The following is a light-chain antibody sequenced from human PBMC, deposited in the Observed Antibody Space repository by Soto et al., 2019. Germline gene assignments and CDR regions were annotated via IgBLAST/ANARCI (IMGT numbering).Light chain of an antibody. CDR3: QHYNNWSPLT. J-gene: IGKJ1*01. Sequence: EIVMTQSPATLSVPPGERATLSCRASQSVASNLAWYQQKPGQAPRLLIYGASTRATGISARFSGSGSVTEVTLTISSLQSEDFATYYCQHYNNWSPLTFGQGTKVEIK. CDR1: QSVASN. V-gene: IGKV3-15*01. CDR2: GAS.